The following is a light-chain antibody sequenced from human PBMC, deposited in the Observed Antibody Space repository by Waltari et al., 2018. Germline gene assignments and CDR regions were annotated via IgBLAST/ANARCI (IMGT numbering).Light chain of an antibody. V-gene: IGKV4-1*01. CDR3: HQYYNSPLT. CDR2: WSS. CDR1: QTLLYTSNNKIH. J-gene: IGKJ4*01. Sequence: DIVMIPSPESLAVSAGERATINCKSSQTLLYTSNNKIHLAWYQQKSGQPPKVLIYWSSTRAPGVSERFSGSGSGTNFSLTISGLQAEDVGIYYCHQYYNSPLTFGGGTRVEI.